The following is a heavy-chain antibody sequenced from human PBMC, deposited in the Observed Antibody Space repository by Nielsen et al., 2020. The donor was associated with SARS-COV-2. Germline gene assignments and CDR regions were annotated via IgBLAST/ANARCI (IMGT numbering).Heavy chain of an antibody. CDR3: ARIWFGHYYYYGMDV. V-gene: IGHV4-39*01. D-gene: IGHD3-10*01. CDR1: DGSISSYY. Sequence: SETLSLTCTVSDGSISSYYWGWIRQPPGKGLEWIGSIYYSGSTYYNPSLKSRVTISVDTSKNQFSLKLSSVTAADTAVYYCARIWFGHYYYYGMDVWGQGTTVTVSS. J-gene: IGHJ6*02. CDR2: IYYSGST.